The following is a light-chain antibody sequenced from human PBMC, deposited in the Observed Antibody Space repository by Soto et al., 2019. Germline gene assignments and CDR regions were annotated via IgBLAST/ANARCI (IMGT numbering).Light chain of an antibody. CDR2: NAS. CDR1: QNVSTY. J-gene: IGKJ4*01. Sequence: VVSQSPATLSLSQGERATLSCRASQNVSTYLAWYQQKPGQGPRLLIYNASTRATGIPARFSGRGSGTDFTLTISSLERDDFAVYYCHQPRNRLTFGGGTKVDI. CDR3: HQPRNRLT. V-gene: IGKV3-11*01.